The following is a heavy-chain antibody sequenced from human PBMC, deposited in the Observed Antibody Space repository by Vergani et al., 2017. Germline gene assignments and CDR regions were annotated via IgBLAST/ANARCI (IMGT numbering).Heavy chain of an antibody. Sequence: QVQLVQSGAEVKKPGSSVKVSCKASGGTFSSYAISWVRQAPGQGLEWMGGIIPIFGTANYAQKFQGRVTITADESTSTAYMGLSSLRSEDTAVYYCAREEYGYNWNGASLDYWGQGTLVTVSS. J-gene: IGHJ4*02. V-gene: IGHV1-69*01. CDR3: AREEYGYNWNGASLDY. CDR1: GGTFSSYA. D-gene: IGHD1-20*01. CDR2: IIPIFGTA.